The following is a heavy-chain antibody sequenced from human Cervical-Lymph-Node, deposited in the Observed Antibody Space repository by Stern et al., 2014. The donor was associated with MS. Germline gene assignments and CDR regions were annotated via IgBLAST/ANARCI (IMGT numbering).Heavy chain of an antibody. D-gene: IGHD2-2*01. CDR1: GFTFSTYG. CDR2: IWSDGTNS. V-gene: IGHV3-33*01. Sequence: QVQLLESGGGVVQPGRSLRLSCAASGFTFSTYGMHWVRQAPGKGLEWVAGIWSDGTNSLYADSVKGRFTISRDNSKNTLYLQMNTLRTEDTAVYYCAREAPVEPAATDAFDIWGRGTMVAVSS. CDR3: AREAPVEPAATDAFDI. J-gene: IGHJ3*02.